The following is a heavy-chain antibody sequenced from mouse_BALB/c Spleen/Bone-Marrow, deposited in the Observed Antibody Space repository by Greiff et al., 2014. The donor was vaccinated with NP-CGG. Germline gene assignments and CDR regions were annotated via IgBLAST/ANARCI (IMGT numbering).Heavy chain of an antibody. CDR1: EYEFPSHD. V-gene: IGHV5-2*01. CDR2: INSDGGST. D-gene: IGHD2-4*01. CDR3: ARHRYDYDGAMDY. J-gene: IGHJ4*01. Sequence: EVKLVESGGGLVQPGESLKLSCESDEYEFPSHDMSWVRKTPEKRLELVAAINSDGGSTYYPDTMERRFIISRDNTRKTLYLQMSSLRSEDTALYYCARHRYDYDGAMDYWGQGTSVTVSS.